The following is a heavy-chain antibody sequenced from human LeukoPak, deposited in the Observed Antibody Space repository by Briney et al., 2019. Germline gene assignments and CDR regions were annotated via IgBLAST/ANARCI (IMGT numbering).Heavy chain of an antibody. V-gene: IGHV3-64*01. J-gene: IGHJ4*02. CDR1: GFTFSSYA. D-gene: IGHD2-8*02. CDR2: ISSNGGST. Sequence: GGSLRLSCAASGFTFSSYAMHWARQAPGKGLEYVSSISSNGGSTYYANSVKGRFTISRDNSKSTLSLQLNSLRAEDTAIYYCATYRQVLLPFESWGQGTLVTVSS. CDR3: ATYRQVLLPFES.